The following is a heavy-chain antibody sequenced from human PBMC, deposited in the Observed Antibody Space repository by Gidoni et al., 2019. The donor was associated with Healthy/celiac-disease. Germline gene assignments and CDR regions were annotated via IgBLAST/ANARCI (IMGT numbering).Heavy chain of an antibody. CDR1: GGSFSGYY. D-gene: IGHD2-15*01. Sequence: QVQLQQWGAGLLKPSETLSLTCAVYGGSFSGYYWSWIRQPPGKGLEWIGEINHSGSTNYNPSLKSRVTISVDTSKNQFSLKLSSVTAADTAVYYCASTISEVVAATFGWFDPWGQGTLVTVSS. CDR2: INHSGST. V-gene: IGHV4-34*01. J-gene: IGHJ5*02. CDR3: ASTISEVVAATFGWFDP.